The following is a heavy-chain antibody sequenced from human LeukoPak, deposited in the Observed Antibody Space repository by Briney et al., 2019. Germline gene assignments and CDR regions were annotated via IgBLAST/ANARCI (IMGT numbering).Heavy chain of an antibody. D-gene: IGHD6-19*01. V-gene: IGHV4-39*01. CDR3: AGDPITVAGNVFDF. Sequence: SETLSLTCTVSDGSISSSNYSWGWIRQPPGKGLDWIGSIFHTGSTYYNPSLKSRVTISVDTSKNQFSLKLSSVTAADTAVYYCAGDPITVAGNVFDFWAGGQWSPSLQ. J-gene: IGHJ3*01. CDR1: DGSISSSNYS. CDR2: IFHTGST.